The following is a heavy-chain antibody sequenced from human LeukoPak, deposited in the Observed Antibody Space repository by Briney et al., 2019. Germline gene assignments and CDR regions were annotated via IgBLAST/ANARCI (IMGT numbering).Heavy chain of an antibody. V-gene: IGHV4-59*01. D-gene: IGHD2-21*01. Sequence: SETLSLTSSVSGVSTGNYCWCRSRQSPGRELEWIGHLHYSGSSSYNPSLRSRVTTSVDMSKNQFSLRLTSVTAADTAVYYCARDRPIMRIADSFDFWGLGTMVTVSS. CDR3: ARDRPIMRIADSFDF. CDR1: GVSTGNYC. CDR2: LHYSGSS. J-gene: IGHJ3*01.